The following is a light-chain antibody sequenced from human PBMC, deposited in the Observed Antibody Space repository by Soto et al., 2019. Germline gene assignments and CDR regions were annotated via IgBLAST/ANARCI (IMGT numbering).Light chain of an antibody. V-gene: IGKV3-15*01. CDR1: HSVSTR. Sequence: EIAMTQSPATLSVSPGARATLSCRASHSVSTRLAWYQQKPGQAPRLLIYAASTRATGLPARFSGSGSGTEFTLTISCLQSEYFAVYYCQHYTNWPLTFGGGTKVEIK. CDR3: QHYTNWPLT. CDR2: AAS. J-gene: IGKJ4*01.